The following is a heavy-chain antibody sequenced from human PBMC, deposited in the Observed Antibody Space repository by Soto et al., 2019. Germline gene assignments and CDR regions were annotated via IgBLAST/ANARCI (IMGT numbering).Heavy chain of an antibody. CDR2: IYWDNDR. CDR1: GFSLSTSGVG. V-gene: IGHV2-5*02. J-gene: IGHJ4*03. CDR3: AHRVSYSVSWDVSYFDS. D-gene: IGHD1-26*01. Sequence: QISLKESGPTLVEPTETLTLTCSFSGFSLSTSGVGVGWFRQAPGKALECLAIIYWDNDRRYNPSLKNRLSSTKDTSHNQVVRIRTYMEPVDTGTYYCAHRVSYSVSWDVSYFDSWGQGAPVAVS.